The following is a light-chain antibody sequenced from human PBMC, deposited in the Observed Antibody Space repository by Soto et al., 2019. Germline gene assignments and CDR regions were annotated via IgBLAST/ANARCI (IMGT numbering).Light chain of an antibody. CDR2: GNS. Sequence: QSVLTQPPSVSGAPGQRVTISCTGSNSNIGAGYDVHWYQQLPGTAPKLLIYGNSNRPSGVPDRFSGSKSVTSASLAITGLQAEDEADYYCQSYDSSLSGSGFGTGTKVT. CDR1: NSNIGAGYD. CDR3: QSYDSSLSGSG. J-gene: IGLJ1*01. V-gene: IGLV1-40*01.